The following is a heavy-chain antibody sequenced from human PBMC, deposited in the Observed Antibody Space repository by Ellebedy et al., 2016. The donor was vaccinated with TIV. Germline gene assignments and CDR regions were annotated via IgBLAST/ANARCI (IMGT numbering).Heavy chain of an antibody. J-gene: IGHJ4*02. D-gene: IGHD3-22*01. V-gene: IGHV1-69*13. Sequence: AASVKVSCKASGGTFSSYAISWVRQAPGQGLEWMGGIIPIFGTANYAQKFQGRVTITADESTSTAYMELSSLRSEDTAVYYCARWLSGYYGLDYWGQGTLVTVSS. CDR3: ARWLSGYYGLDY. CDR2: IIPIFGTA. CDR1: GGTFSSYA.